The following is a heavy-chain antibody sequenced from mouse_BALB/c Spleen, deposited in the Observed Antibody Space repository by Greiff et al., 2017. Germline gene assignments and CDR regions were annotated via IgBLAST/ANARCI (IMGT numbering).Heavy chain of an antibody. V-gene: IGHV1-7*01. Sequence: QVQLKESGAELAKPGASVKMSCKASGYTFTSYWMHWVKQRPGQGLEWIGYINPSTGYTEYNQKFKDKATLTANKSSSTAYMQLSSLTSEDSADYYGARGGVITTLVSGDYWGQGTTLTVSS. CDR3: ARGGVITTLVSGDY. D-gene: IGHD1-1*01. CDR2: INPSTGYT. J-gene: IGHJ2*01. CDR1: GYTFTSYW.